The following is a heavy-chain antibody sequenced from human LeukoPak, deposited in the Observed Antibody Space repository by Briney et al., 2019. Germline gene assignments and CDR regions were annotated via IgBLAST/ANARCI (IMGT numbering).Heavy chain of an antibody. CDR2: ISSSGSTI. Sequence: AGGSLRLPCAASGFTFSDYYMSWIRQAPGKGLEWVSYISSSGSTIYYADSVKGRFPISRDKAKNSLYMQMNRLRAEDTAVYYCARERRGYCSSTSCSWFDPWGQGTLVTVSS. V-gene: IGHV3-11*04. CDR1: GFTFSDYY. CDR3: ARERRGYCSSTSCSWFDP. J-gene: IGHJ5*02. D-gene: IGHD2-2*01.